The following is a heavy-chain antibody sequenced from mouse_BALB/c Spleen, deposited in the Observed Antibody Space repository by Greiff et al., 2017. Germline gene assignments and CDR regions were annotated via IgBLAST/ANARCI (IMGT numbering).Heavy chain of an antibody. Sequence: EVQGVESGGGLVKPGGSLKLSCAASGFTFSDYYMYWVRQTPEKRLEWVATISDGGSYTYYPDSVKGRFTISRDNAKNNLYLQMSSLKSEDTAMYYCARDPGNTGAMDYWGQGTSVTVSS. V-gene: IGHV5-4*02. CDR2: ISDGGSYT. CDR3: ARDPGNTGAMDY. CDR1: GFTFSDYY. J-gene: IGHJ4*01. D-gene: IGHD2-1*01.